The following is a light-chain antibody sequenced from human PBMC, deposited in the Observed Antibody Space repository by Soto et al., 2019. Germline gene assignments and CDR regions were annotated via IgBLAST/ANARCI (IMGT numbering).Light chain of an antibody. CDR2: EVS. V-gene: IGLV2-14*01. CDR1: SSDVGGYNY. CDR3: SSYTSSSTGV. J-gene: IGLJ3*02. Sequence: QSALTQPASVSGSPGQSITISCTGTSSDVGGYNYVSWYQQHPGKAPKLMIYEVSNRPSGVSHRFSGSKSGNRASLTISGLQAEDEADYYCSSYTSSSTGVFGGGTQLTVL.